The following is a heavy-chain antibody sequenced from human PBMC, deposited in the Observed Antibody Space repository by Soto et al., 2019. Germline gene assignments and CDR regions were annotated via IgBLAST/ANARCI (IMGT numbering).Heavy chain of an antibody. CDR3: AKDSTRGVIKVPYNWFDP. V-gene: IGHV3-23*01. CDR1: GFTFSSYA. D-gene: IGHD3-10*01. CDR2: ISGSGGST. J-gene: IGHJ5*02. Sequence: GGSLRLSCAASGFTFSSYAMSWVRQAPGKGLEWVSAISGSGGSTYYADSVKGRFTISRDNSKNTLYLQMNSLRAEDTAVYYCAKDSTRGVIKVPYNWFDPWGQGTLVTVSS.